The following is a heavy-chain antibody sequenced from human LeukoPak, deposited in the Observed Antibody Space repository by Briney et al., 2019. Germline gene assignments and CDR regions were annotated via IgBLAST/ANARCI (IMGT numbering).Heavy chain of an antibody. CDR2: INWNGGST. Sequence: GGSLRLSCAASGFTFDDYGMSWVRQAPGKGLEWVSGINWNGGSTGYADSVKGRFTISRDNAKNTVYVHMNSLRDEDTAVYYCARGGRYAYFLDYWGQGTLVTVSS. CDR3: ARGGRYAYFLDY. V-gene: IGHV3-20*04. J-gene: IGHJ4*02. D-gene: IGHD3-16*01. CDR1: GFTFDDYG.